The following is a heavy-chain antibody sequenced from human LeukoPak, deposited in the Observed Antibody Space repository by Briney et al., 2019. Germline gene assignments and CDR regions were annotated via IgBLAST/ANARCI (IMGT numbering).Heavy chain of an antibody. CDR1: GFTFSSYA. V-gene: IGHV3-23*01. D-gene: IGHD5-12*01. CDR3: AQRIYSGYD. CDR2: ISGGSSAI. Sequence: GGSLRLSCAASGFTFSSYAMSWVRQAPGKGLEWVSAISGGSSAIYYADSVKGRFTISRDNSKNTLYLQMNSLRAEDTAVYYCAQRIYSGYDWGQGTLVTVSS. J-gene: IGHJ4*02.